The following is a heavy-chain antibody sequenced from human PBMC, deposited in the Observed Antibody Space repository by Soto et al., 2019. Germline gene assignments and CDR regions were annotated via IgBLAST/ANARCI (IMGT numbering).Heavy chain of an antibody. D-gene: IGHD1-26*01. V-gene: IGHV1-18*01. J-gene: IGHJ4*02. CDR1: GYTFTSYG. CDR3: ASDAAVGLFDY. CDR2: INPYNGNT. Sequence: QVKLVQSGAEVKKPGASVKVSCKASGYTFTSYGISWVRQAPGQGLEWMGWINPYNGNTKYAQKLQGRVTMTTDTSTSTAYMELRSLRSDDTAVYYCASDAAVGLFDYWGQGTLVTVSS.